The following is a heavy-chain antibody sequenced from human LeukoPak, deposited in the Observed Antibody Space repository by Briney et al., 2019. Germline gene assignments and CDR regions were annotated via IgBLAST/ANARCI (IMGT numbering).Heavy chain of an antibody. D-gene: IGHD3-22*01. CDR3: TTDPYYYDSSGYYSEFDY. J-gene: IGHJ4*02. CDR2: IKSKTDGGTT. V-gene: IGHV3-15*07. Sequence: GGSLRLSCAASGFTFSNAWMNWVRQAPGRGLEWVGRIKSKTDGGTTDYAAPVKGRFTISRDDSKNTLYLQMNSLKTEDTAVYYCTTDPYYYDSSGYYSEFDYWGQGTLVTVSS. CDR1: GFTFSNAW.